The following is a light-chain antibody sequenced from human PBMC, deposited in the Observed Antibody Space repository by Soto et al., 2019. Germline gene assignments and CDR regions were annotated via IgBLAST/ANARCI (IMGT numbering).Light chain of an antibody. Sequence: DIHMTQSPSTVSASVGDRVTITCRASQPVDPWLAWHQQKPGKAPRVLIYKTSDLENGVPSRFSGSRSGTDDTLTISGVQPDDFATYYFQQYYSRETFGQGTRVE. CDR1: QPVDPW. CDR3: QQYYSRET. CDR2: KTS. V-gene: IGKV1-5*03. J-gene: IGKJ1*01.